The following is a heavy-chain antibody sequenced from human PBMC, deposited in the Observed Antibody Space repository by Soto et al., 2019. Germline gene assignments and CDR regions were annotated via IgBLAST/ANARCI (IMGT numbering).Heavy chain of an antibody. CDR2: ISGRGGST. J-gene: IGHJ4*02. CDR1: GFTFSSYA. Sequence: EVQLLESVGGLVQPGGSLRLSCAASGFTFSSYAMSWVRQAPGKGLEWVSAISGRGGSTYYADSVKGLFTISRDNSKNTLYLQMNSLRAEDTAVYYCAKDYESVDREYYWGQGTLVTVSS. D-gene: IGHD3-16*01. CDR3: AKDYESVDREYY. V-gene: IGHV3-23*01.